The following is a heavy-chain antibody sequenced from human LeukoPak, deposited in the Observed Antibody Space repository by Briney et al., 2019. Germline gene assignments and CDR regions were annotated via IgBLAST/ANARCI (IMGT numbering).Heavy chain of an antibody. CDR1: GGSISSYY. CDR2: IYTSGST. Sequence: SETLSLTCTVSGGSISSYYWSWIRQPAGKGLECIGRIYTSGSTNYNPSLKSRVTMSVDTSKNQFSLKLSSVTAADTAVYYCARAGYGDYPYYYYYMDVWGKGTTVTVSS. D-gene: IGHD4-17*01. J-gene: IGHJ6*03. CDR3: ARAGYGDYPYYYYYMDV. V-gene: IGHV4-4*07.